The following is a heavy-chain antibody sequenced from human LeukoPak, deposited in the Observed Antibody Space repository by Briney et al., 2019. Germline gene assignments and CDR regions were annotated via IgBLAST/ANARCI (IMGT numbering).Heavy chain of an antibody. D-gene: IGHD3-22*01. CDR1: GGSISTYY. CDR2: IYYSGST. V-gene: IGHV4-59*01. J-gene: IGHJ3*02. CDR3: AREYYYDSSGYYPPHAFDI. Sequence: SETLSLTCTVSGGSISTYYWSWIRQHPGKGLEWIGYIYYSGSTNYNPSLKSRVTISVDTSKKQFSLKLSSVTAADTAVYYCAREYYYDSSGYYPPHAFDIWGQGTMVTVSS.